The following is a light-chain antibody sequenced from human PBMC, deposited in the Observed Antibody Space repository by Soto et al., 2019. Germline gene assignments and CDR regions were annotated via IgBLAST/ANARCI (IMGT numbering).Light chain of an antibody. CDR3: SSYTANSTFV. V-gene: IGLV2-14*01. Sequence: QSALTQPASVSGSPGQSIAISCTGTSSDVGGYDYVSWYQQYPGKAPKLIIYEVTNRPSGVSNRFSGSKSGNTASLTISGLQPEDETDYYCSSYTANSTFVFGTGTQLNVL. CDR1: SSDVGGYDY. J-gene: IGLJ1*01. CDR2: EVT.